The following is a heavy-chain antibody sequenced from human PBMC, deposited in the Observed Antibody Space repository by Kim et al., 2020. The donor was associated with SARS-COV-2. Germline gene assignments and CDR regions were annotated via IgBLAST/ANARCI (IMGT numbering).Heavy chain of an antibody. D-gene: IGHD3-22*01. J-gene: IGHJ4*02. V-gene: IGHV3-11*06. Sequence: VKGRFTISRDNAKNSLYLHMNSLRPEDTAVYYCARTYYYDTTYYYYRHFDYWGQGTPVTVSS. CDR3: ARTYYYDTTYYYYRHFDY.